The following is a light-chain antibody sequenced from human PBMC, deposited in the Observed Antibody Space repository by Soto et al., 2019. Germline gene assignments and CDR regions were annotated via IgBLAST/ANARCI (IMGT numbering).Light chain of an antibody. V-gene: IGKV3-20*01. CDR2: GAS. CDR1: QSVSSSY. J-gene: IGKJ2*01. CDR3: QQYGTSPYT. Sequence: ETVLTQSPGTLSLSPGERATLSCRASQSVSSSYLAWYQQKPGQAPRLLIYGASSRATGIPDRFSGSGSGTDFTLTISRLEPEDFAVYYCQQYGTSPYTCGQGTALEIK.